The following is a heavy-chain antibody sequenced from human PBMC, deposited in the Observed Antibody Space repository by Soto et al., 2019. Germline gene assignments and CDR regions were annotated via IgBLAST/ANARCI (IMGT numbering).Heavy chain of an antibody. J-gene: IGHJ4*01. D-gene: IGHD2-21*02. CDR2: TIPLFGTA. V-gene: IGHV1-69*13. CDR1: RGTLSSYA. CDR3: ARDTYWGGDCFACFDY. Sequence: ASVKVSCKASRGTLSSYALTSVRQDPGQGLEWMRGTIPLFGTANYAQKFHGRVTITADXHTSTAYRELTVLRSEDTAVYYCARDTYWGGDCFACFDYWG.